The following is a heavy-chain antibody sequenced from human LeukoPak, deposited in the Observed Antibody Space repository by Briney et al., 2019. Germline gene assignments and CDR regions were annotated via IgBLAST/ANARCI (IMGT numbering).Heavy chain of an antibody. CDR1: GGSISSYY. CDR2: IYYSGST. V-gene: IGHV4-59*01. Sequence: SETLSLTCTVSGGSISSYYWSWIRQPPGKGLEWIGYIYYSGSTNYNPSLKSRVTISVDTSKNQFSLKLGSVTAADTAVYYCARIVGATILLIDYWGQGTLVTVSS. CDR3: ARIVGATILLIDY. D-gene: IGHD1-26*01. J-gene: IGHJ4*02.